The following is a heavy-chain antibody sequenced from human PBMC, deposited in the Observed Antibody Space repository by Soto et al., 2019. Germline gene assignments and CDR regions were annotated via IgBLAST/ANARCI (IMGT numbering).Heavy chain of an antibody. V-gene: IGHV3-15*01. D-gene: IGHD2-21*01. CDR2: IKSKTDGGTT. Sequence: SLRLSCAASGFTFSNAWMSWVRQAPGKGLEWVGRIKSKTDGGTTDYAAPVKGRFTISRDDSKNTLYLQMNSLKTEDTAVYYCTTGHAYCGGDCYSWFDPWGQGTLVTVSS. J-gene: IGHJ5*02. CDR1: GFTFSNAW. CDR3: TTGHAYCGGDCYSWFDP.